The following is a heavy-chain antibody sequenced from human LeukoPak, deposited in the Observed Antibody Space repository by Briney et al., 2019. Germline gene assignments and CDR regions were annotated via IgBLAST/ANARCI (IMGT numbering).Heavy chain of an antibody. V-gene: IGHV3-7*03. CDR3: ATSTAAAGTD. CDR2: IRQDGSDK. D-gene: IGHD6-13*01. CDR1: GFTFSNVW. Sequence: GGFLRLSCAASGFTFSNVWMSWVRQAPGKGLKWVANIRQDGSDKYYADSVKGRFTISRDNAKNSLYLQMNSLRAEDTAIYYCATSTAAAGTDWGQGTLVTVSS. J-gene: IGHJ4*02.